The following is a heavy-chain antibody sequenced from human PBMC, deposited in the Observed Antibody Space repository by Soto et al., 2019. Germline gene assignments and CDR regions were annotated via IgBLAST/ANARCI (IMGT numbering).Heavy chain of an antibody. D-gene: IGHD3-16*01. V-gene: IGHV4-39*07. CDR3: ARDLRHAYDSYCFDY. CDR2: IDYSGKT. Sequence: SVIISLRCPVVGSTASGGSYCWGWERQTPGKGLEWLGSIDYSGKTYKNPSLKSRVSASVDLSQNQFSLNLRSVTAADTAVYFFARDLRHAYDSYCFDYCGQPNLVSGSS. CDR1: GSTASGGSYC. J-gene: IGHJ4*02.